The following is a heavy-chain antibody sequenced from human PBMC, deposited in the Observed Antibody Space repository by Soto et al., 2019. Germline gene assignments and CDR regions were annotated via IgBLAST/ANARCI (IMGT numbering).Heavy chain of an antibody. CDR2: LWSDGTNQ. V-gene: IGHV3-33*01. D-gene: IGHD3-10*01. J-gene: IGHJ4*02. CDR1: GFTFTSYG. CDR3: ARGQAHYGSTPLDY. Sequence: QVQLVESGGGVVQPGRSLRLSCAASGFTFTSYGMHWVRQAPGKGLEWVAVLWSDGTNQNYADSVKGRFTISRDNSKNTLFLQMNSLRAEDTAVYYCARGQAHYGSTPLDYWGQGTLVTVSS.